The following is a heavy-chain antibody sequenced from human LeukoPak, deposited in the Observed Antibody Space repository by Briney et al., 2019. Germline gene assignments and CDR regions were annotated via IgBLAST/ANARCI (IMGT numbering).Heavy chain of an antibody. CDR1: GGSFSDYN. D-gene: IGHD2-2*01. CDR2: VTHSGRT. CDR3: AREFEYCSSTSCYPRYNWFDP. Sequence: PSETLSLTCTVYGGSFSDYNRTWIRQPPGKGLEWIGEVTHSGRTNYNPSLKSRVTISVDTSKNQFSLKLSSVTAADTAVYYCAREFEYCSSTSCYPRYNWFDPWGQGTLVTVSS. V-gene: IGHV4-34*01. J-gene: IGHJ5*02.